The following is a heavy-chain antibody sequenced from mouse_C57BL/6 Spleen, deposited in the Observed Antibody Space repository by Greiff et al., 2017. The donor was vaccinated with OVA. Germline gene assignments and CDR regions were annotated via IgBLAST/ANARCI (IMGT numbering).Heavy chain of an antibody. CDR2: ISSGSSTI. Sequence: EVMLVESGGGLVKPGGSLKLSCAASGFTFSDYGMHWVRQAPEKGLEWVAYISSGSSTIYYADTVKGRFTISRDNAKNTLFLQMTSLRSEDTAMYYCSTVGDYAMDYWGQGTSVTVSS. CDR1: GFTFSDYG. D-gene: IGHD1-1*01. CDR3: STVGDYAMDY. V-gene: IGHV5-17*01. J-gene: IGHJ4*01.